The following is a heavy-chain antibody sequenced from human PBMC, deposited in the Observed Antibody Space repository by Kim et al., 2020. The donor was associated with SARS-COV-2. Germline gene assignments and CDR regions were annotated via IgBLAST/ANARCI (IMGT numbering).Heavy chain of an antibody. Sequence: NHHTPLRGGVTMSVDTSKNQFSLKLSSVTAADTAVYYCARVNILTGYLFDYWGQGTLVTVSS. CDR3: ARVNILTGYLFDY. J-gene: IGHJ4*02. D-gene: IGHD3-9*01. V-gene: IGHV4-4*07.